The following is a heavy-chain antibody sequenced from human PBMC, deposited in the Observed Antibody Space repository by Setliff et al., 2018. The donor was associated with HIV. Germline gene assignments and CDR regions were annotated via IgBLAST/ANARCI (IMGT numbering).Heavy chain of an antibody. D-gene: IGHD3-22*01. CDR2: IYHSGST. Sequence: PSETLSLTCAVSGYSISSGYYWGWIRQPPGKGLEWIGSIYHSGSTYYNPSLKRRVTIPVDTSKNTFPLKLSSVTAADTAVYYCASAEPPIDSSGWRGVGYFDYWGQGTLVTVSS. V-gene: IGHV4-38-2*01. CDR3: ASAEPPIDSSGWRGVGYFDY. CDR1: GYSISSGYY. J-gene: IGHJ4*02.